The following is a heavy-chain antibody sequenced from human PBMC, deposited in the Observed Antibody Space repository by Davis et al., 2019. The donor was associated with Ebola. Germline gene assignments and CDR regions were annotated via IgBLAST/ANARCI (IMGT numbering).Heavy chain of an antibody. D-gene: IGHD3-22*01. Sequence: PSETLSLTCTVSGGSISRGGSYWTWIRQHPGKGLEWIGYIYYSGSTYYKPSPKSRVTTSLDTSKNQFSLNLYSVTAADTAVYYCARDLRYDSSGYDYYFYMDVWGKGTTVTVSS. CDR2: IYYSGST. CDR3: ARDLRYDSSGYDYYFYMDV. V-gene: IGHV4-31*03. CDR1: GGSISRGGSY. J-gene: IGHJ6*03.